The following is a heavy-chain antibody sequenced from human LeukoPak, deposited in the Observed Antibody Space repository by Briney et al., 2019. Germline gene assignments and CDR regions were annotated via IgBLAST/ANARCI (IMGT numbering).Heavy chain of an antibody. CDR2: ISYDGSNK. J-gene: IGHJ4*02. V-gene: IGHV3-30*18. Sequence: GRSLRLSCAASGFTFSSYGMHWVRQAPGEGLEWVAVISYDGSNKYYADSVKGRFTISRDNSKNTLYLQMNSLRAEDTAVYYCAKDFFDYDSSGYYMNWGQGTLVTVSS. CDR1: GFTFSSYG. CDR3: AKDFFDYDSSGYYMN. D-gene: IGHD3-22*01.